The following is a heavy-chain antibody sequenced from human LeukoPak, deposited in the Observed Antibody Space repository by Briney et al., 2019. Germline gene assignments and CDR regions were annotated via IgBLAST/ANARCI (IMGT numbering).Heavy chain of an antibody. CDR2: IYYEGSKK. CDR3: ARGDGTQAAQFDY. J-gene: IGHJ4*02. Sequence: GGSLRLSCAASGITLSIYGMHWVRQAPGRGLGRVAAIYYEGSKKYYAASVKGRFTISRNNNKNTLFLQMGILRDDDTAEYYCARGDGTQAAQFDYWGQGILVTVSS. V-gene: IGHV3-33*01. CDR1: GITLSIYG. D-gene: IGHD2-21*02.